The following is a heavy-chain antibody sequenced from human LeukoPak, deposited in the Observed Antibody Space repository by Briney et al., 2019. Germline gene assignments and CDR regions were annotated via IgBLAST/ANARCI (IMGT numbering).Heavy chain of an antibody. CDR3: ARDDDSSGYLGY. Sequence: SGTLSLTCAVSGGSISSSNWWSWVRQPPGKGLEWIGEIYHSGSTNYNPSLKSRVTISVDTSKNQFSLKVSSVTAADTAVYYCARDDDSSGYLGYWGQGTLVTVSS. CDR1: GGSISSSNW. V-gene: IGHV4-4*02. D-gene: IGHD3-22*01. CDR2: IYHSGST. J-gene: IGHJ4*02.